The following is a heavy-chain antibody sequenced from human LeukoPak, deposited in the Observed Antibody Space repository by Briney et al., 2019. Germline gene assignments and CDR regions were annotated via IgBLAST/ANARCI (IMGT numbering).Heavy chain of an antibody. Sequence: PSETLSLTCAVSGVSITSDTYYWSWIRQPPGKGLEWIGYILHSGSTYHNPSLKSRATILVDTSKNQFSLKLSSVTAAVTAVYFCARARDFWSAYFDYWGQGILVTVSS. V-gene: IGHV4-30-2*01. J-gene: IGHJ4*02. CDR1: GVSITSDTYY. D-gene: IGHD3-3*01. CDR2: ILHSGST. CDR3: ARARDFWSAYFDY.